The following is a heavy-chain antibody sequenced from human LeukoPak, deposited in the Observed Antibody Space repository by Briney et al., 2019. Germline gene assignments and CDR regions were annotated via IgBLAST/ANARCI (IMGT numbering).Heavy chain of an antibody. CDR1: GFTFSSYA. Sequence: PGRSLRLSCAASGFTFSSYAMHWVRQAPGKGLEWVAVISYDGSNKYYADSVKGRFAISRDNSKNTLYLQMNSLRAEDTAVYYCARGSRFHYYDSSGTFDYWGQGTLVTVSS. CDR3: ARGSRFHYYDSSGTFDY. J-gene: IGHJ4*02. CDR2: ISYDGSNK. D-gene: IGHD3-22*01. V-gene: IGHV3-30*09.